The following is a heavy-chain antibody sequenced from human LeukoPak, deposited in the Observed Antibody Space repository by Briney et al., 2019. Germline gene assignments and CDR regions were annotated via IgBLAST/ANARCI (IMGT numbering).Heavy chain of an antibody. J-gene: IGHJ4*02. V-gene: IGHV4-59*01. D-gene: IGHD5-18*01. Sequence: SETLSLTCTVSGGSISTYYWTWIRQPPGKGLEWIGYIYYSGSTNYNPSLKRRITISVDTSKNQFSLKLTSVTAADTAAYYCARARGAMGYYFDYWGQGTLVTVSS. CDR3: ARARGAMGYYFDY. CDR2: IYYSGST. CDR1: GGSISTYY.